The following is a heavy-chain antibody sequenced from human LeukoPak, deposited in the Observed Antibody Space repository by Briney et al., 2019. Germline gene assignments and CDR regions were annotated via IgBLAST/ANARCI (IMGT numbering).Heavy chain of an antibody. D-gene: IGHD3-3*01. CDR3: ARADTIFGWFDP. V-gene: IGHV1-2*02. Sequence: ASVKVSCKASGYTFTGYYMHWVRQAPGQGLEWMGWINPNSGGTNYAQKFQGRVTMTRDTSISTAYMELSRLRSDDTAVYYCARADTIFGWFDPWGQGTLVTVSS. CDR1: GYTFTGYY. CDR2: INPNSGGT. J-gene: IGHJ5*02.